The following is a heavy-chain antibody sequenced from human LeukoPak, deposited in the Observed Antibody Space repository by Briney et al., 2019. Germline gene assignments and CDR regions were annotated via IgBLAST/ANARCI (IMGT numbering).Heavy chain of an antibody. CDR2: ISYDGSNK. D-gene: IGHD6-13*01. CDR3: ARDPWGGSSWFDP. Sequence: GGSLRPSCAASGFTFSSYAMHWVRQAPGKGLEWVAVISYDGSNKYYADSVKGRFTISRDNSKNTLYLQMNSLRAEDTAVYYCARDPWGGSSWFDPWGQGTLVTVSS. CDR1: GFTFSSYA. J-gene: IGHJ5*02. V-gene: IGHV3-30*04.